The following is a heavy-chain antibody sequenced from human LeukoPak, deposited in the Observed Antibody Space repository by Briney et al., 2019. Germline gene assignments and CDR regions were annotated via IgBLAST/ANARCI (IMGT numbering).Heavy chain of an antibody. V-gene: IGHV3-21*01. J-gene: IGHJ4*02. CDR1: GFSFSSYS. Sequence: GGSLRLSCAASGFSFSSYSMNWVRQAPGKGLEWVSSISSSSSYIYYADSVKGRFTISRDNAKNSLYLQINSLRAEDTAVYYCARDPEMAPHGTWGQGTLVTVSS. D-gene: IGHD5-24*01. CDR2: ISSSSSYI. CDR3: ARDPEMAPHGT.